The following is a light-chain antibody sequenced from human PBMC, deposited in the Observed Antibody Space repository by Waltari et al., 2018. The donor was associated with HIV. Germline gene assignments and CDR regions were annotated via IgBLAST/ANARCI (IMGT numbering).Light chain of an antibody. Sequence: SYILTQSPSVSVAQGKTAKISCGDDNVGSKRVNWYQQKPGQAPLLVIYDDAARPSGIPERFSGSNSGNTATLTITRVEVGDEADYYCQVWDFTTDHVVFGGGTKLTVL. V-gene: IGLV3-21*03. J-gene: IGLJ3*02. CDR1: NVGSKR. CDR2: DDA. CDR3: QVWDFTTDHVV.